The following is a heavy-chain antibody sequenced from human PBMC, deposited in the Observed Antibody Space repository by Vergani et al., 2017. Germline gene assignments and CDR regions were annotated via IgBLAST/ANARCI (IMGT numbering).Heavy chain of an antibody. V-gene: IGHV3-23*01. CDR3: AKDLLPLGKAVTTFDY. Sequence: EVQLLESGGGLVQPGGSLRLSCAASGFTFSSYAMSWVRQAPGKGLEWVSAISGSGGSTYYAESVKGRFTISRDNSKNTLYLQMNSLRAEDTAVYYCAKDLLPLGKAVTTFDYWGQGTLVTVSS. J-gene: IGHJ4*02. CDR2: ISGSGGST. D-gene: IGHD4-17*01. CDR1: GFTFSSYA.